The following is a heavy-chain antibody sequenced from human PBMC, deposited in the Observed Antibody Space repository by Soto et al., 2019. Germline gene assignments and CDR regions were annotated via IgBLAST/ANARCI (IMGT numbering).Heavy chain of an antibody. D-gene: IGHD4-17*01. CDR1: GFAFSSYV. J-gene: IGHJ4*02. V-gene: IGHV3-23*01. CDR3: AKPTVATPYYFDS. CDR2: VSYSDGST. Sequence: VQLLESGGGLVQPGGSLRLSCAASGFAFSSYVMSWVRQAPGKGLEWVSAVSYSDGSTYYADSVKGRFAISRDNSKNPVYLQMNSLRAEDTAIYYCAKPTVATPYYFDSWGQGTLVTVSS.